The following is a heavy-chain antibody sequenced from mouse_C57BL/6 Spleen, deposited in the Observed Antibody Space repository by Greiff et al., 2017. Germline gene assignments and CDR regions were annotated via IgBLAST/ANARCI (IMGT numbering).Heavy chain of an antibody. D-gene: IGHD2-5*01. CDR3: VRAGHYYSNSYYGDV. CDR1: GFTFNTYA. J-gene: IGHJ1*03. V-gene: IGHV10-3*01. Sequence: EVKLVESGGGLVQPKGSLTLSCAASGFTFNTYAMHWVRQAPGQGLEWVARIRSKSSNYATYYADSVKDRFTISRADSPSMLYLQMSNLKTEDTTMYYWVRAGHYYSNSYYGDVWGTGTTVTVSS. CDR2: IRSKSSNYAT.